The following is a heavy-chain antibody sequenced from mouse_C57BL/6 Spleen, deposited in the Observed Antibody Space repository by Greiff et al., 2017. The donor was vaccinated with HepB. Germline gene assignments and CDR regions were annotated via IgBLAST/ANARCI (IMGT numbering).Heavy chain of an antibody. J-gene: IGHJ2*01. D-gene: IGHD2-4*01. CDR1: GFNIKDDY. Sequence: EVQLQQSGAELVRPGASVKLSCTASGFNIKDDYMHWVKQRPEQGLEWIGWIDPENGDTEYASKFQGKATITADTSSNTAYLQLSSLTSEDTAVYYCITYDYDGGDFDYWGQGTTLTVSS. CDR3: ITYDYDGGDFDY. CDR2: IDPENGDT. V-gene: IGHV14-4*01.